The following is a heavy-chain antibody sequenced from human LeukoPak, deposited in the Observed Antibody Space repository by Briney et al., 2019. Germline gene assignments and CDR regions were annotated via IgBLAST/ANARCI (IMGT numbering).Heavy chain of an antibody. CDR2: MYSGGNT. CDR3: SRWGEGSYADY. J-gene: IGHJ4*02. CDR1: GFTVSKNY. Sequence: GGSLRLSCAVSGFTVSKNYMSWVRQAPGKGLEWVSVMYSGGNTYYTDSVKGRFTISRDKSKNTLCLQMNSLRAEDTAVYYCSRWGEGSYADYWGQGTLVTVSS. D-gene: IGHD3-10*01. V-gene: IGHV3-66*01.